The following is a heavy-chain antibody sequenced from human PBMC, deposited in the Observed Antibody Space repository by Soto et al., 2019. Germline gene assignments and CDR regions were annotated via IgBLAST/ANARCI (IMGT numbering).Heavy chain of an antibody. D-gene: IGHD2-15*01. Sequence: QVQLVESGGGVVQPGRSLRLSCAASGFTFSSYGMHWVRQAPGKGLEWLAVIWYDGSNKYYADSVKGRFTISRDNSKNTLYLQMNSLRAEDTAVYYWARDLGGSYFVCDYWGQGTLVTVAS. CDR3: ARDLGGSYFVCDY. V-gene: IGHV3-33*01. CDR1: GFTFSSYG. J-gene: IGHJ4*02. CDR2: IWYDGSNK.